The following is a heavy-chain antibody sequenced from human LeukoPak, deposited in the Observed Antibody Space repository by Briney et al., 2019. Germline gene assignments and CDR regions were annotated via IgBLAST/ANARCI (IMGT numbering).Heavy chain of an antibody. CDR1: GGSFSGYY. D-gene: IGHD5-18*01. CDR2: INHSGST. J-gene: IGHJ6*03. CDR3: ARGGRGYSYGYAVSSYYYTDV. V-gene: IGHV4-34*01. Sequence: SETLSLTCAVYGGSFSGYYWSWIRQPPGKGLEWIGEINHSGSTNYNPSLKSRVTISVDTSKNQFSLKLSSVTAADTAVYYCARGGRGYSYGYAVSSYYYTDVWGKGTTVTVSS.